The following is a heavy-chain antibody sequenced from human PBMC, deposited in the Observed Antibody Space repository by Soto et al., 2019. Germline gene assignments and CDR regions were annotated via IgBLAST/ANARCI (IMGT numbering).Heavy chain of an antibody. Sequence: SKTLSLTCTVSGDSINSGDYYWSWIRQPPGKGLEWIGYIFYNGSTYYNPSLKSRVIISVDTSKNKFSLKLTSVTAADTAVYYCARAGQYCSSTSCYTWSPYYYSGLDVWGPGTTVTVSS. CDR1: GDSINSGDYY. D-gene: IGHD2-2*02. CDR3: ARAGQYCSSTSCYTWSPYYYSGLDV. J-gene: IGHJ6*02. V-gene: IGHV4-30-4*01. CDR2: IFYNGST.